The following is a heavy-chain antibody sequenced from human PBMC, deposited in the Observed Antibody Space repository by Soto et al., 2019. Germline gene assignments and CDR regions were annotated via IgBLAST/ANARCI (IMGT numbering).Heavy chain of an antibody. J-gene: IGHJ6*02. CDR1: RGSISSGDYY. V-gene: IGHV4-30-4*01. CDR3: ARVSGHNTGYHSVYFMDV. D-gene: IGHD5-18*01. Sequence: SETLSLTCNVSRGSISSGDYYWTWIRQSPGKGLEWIGYIYYTGSTFYSPSLNSRVTISLDTSENHFSLDMNSVTAADTAVYFCARVSGHNTGYHSVYFMDVCGQGTTVTVS. CDR2: IYYTGST.